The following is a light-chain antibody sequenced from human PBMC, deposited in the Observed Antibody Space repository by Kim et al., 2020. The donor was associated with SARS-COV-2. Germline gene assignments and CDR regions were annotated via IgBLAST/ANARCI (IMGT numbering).Light chain of an antibody. CDR3: LLFYGGVRV. CDR2: DTD. V-gene: IGLV7-46*01. Sequence: PGGTVTLTCGSSSGVVTSGHYPYWFQQESGQAPRTLIYDTDQRHSLTPARFSGSLLGGKAALTLSGAQPEDEADYYCLLFYGGVRVFGGGTKVTVL. CDR1: SGVVTSGHY. J-gene: IGLJ2*01.